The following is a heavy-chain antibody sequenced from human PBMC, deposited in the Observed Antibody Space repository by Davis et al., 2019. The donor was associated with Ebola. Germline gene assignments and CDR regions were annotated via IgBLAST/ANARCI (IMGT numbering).Heavy chain of an antibody. V-gene: IGHV3-48*02. J-gene: IGHJ6*04. CDR3: ARGGRWYDILTEASLMDV. Sequence: GSLRLSCAASGFTFSSYTMNWVRQAPGKGLEWVSYISSSSTNIFYADSVKGRFTVSRDNAKNSLFLQMSSLRDDDTAVYFCARGGRWYDILTEASLMDVWGKGTTVAVSA. D-gene: IGHD3-9*01. CDR1: GFTFSSYT. CDR2: ISSSSTNI.